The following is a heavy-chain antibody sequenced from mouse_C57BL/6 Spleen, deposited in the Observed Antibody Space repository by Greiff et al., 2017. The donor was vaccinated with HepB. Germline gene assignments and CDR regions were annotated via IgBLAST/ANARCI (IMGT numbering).Heavy chain of an antibody. V-gene: IGHV1-50*01. J-gene: IGHJ2*01. CDR1: GYTFTSYW. D-gene: IGHD2-1*01. CDR3: AKGIYYGKGSYFDY. Sequence: VQLQQSGAELVKPGASVKLSCKASGYTFTSYWMQWVKQRPGQGLEWIGEIDPSDSYTNYNQKFKGKATLTVDTSSSPAYMQLSSLTSEDSAVYYCAKGIYYGKGSYFDYWGQGTTLTVSS. CDR2: IDPSDSYT.